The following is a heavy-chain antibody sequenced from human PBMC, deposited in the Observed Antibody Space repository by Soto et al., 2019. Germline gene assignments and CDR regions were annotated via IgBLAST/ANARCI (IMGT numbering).Heavy chain of an antibody. CDR3: ARDSYDSSGYYSTVDY. D-gene: IGHD3-22*01. Sequence: GGSLRLSCAASGFTFSSYAMHWVRQAPGKGLEWVAVISYDGSNKYYADSVKGRFTISRDNSKNTLYLQMNSLRAEDTAVYYCARDSYDSSGYYSTVDYWGQGTLVTVSS. CDR1: GFTFSSYA. V-gene: IGHV3-30-3*01. J-gene: IGHJ4*02. CDR2: ISYDGSNK.